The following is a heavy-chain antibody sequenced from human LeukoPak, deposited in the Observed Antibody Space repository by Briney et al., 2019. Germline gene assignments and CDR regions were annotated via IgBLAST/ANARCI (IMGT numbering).Heavy chain of an antibody. J-gene: IGHJ5*02. D-gene: IGHD4-17*01. CDR3: AKDPNGDYVRDWFDP. CDR1: GFTFSSYA. CDR2: ISGSGGST. Sequence: PGGSLRLSCAASGFTFSSYAMSWVRQAPGKGLEWVSAISGSGGSTYYADSVKGRFTISRDNSKNTLYLQMNSLRAEDTAVYYRAKDPNGDYVRDWFDPWGQGTLVTVSS. V-gene: IGHV3-23*01.